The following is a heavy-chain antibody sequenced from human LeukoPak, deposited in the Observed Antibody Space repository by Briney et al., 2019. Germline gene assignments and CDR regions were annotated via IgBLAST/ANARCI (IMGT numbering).Heavy chain of an antibody. J-gene: IGHJ2*01. CDR2: ISSSSIYI. V-gene: IGHV3-21*01. D-gene: IGHD2-15*01. Sequence: PGGSLRLSCAASGFTFSSYSMNWVRQAPGKGLEWVSSISSSSIYIYYADSVKGRFTISRDNAKNSLYLQMHSLRAEDTAVYYCARVEGHCSGGSCYNYYFDLWGRGTLVTVSS. CDR1: GFTFSSYS. CDR3: ARVEGHCSGGSCYNYYFDL.